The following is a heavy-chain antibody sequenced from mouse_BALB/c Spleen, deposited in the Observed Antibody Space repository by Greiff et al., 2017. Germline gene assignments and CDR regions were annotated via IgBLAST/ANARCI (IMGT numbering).Heavy chain of an antibody. J-gene: IGHJ3*01. D-gene: IGHD2-1*01. CDR2: INSNGGST. CDR3: ARDGNHAWFAY. V-gene: IGHV5-6-3*01. Sequence: EVQLVESGGGLVQPGGSLKLSCAASGFTFSSYGMSWVRQTPDKRLELVATINSNGGSTYYPDSVKGRFTISRDNAKNTLYLQMSSLKSEDTAMYYCARDGNHAWFAYWGQGTLVTVSA. CDR1: GFTFSSYG.